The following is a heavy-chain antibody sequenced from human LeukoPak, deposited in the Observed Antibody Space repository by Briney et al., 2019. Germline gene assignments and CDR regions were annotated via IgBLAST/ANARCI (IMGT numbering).Heavy chain of an antibody. CDR3: ARDDYGDPYYFDY. CDR2: IFHTGST. D-gene: IGHD4-17*01. CDR1: GYSISSGYY. Sequence: SETLSLTCAVSGYSISSGYYWGWIRQPPGKGLEWIGSIFHTGSTYYNPSLKSRVTISVDTSKNHFSLKLSSVTAADTAVYYCARDDYGDPYYFDYWGQGTLVTVSS. J-gene: IGHJ4*02. V-gene: IGHV4-38-2*02.